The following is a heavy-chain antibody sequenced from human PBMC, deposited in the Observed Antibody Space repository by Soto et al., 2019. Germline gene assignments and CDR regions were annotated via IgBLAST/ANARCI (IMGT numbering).Heavy chain of an antibody. V-gene: IGHV3-23*01. D-gene: IGHD3-10*01. CDR3: AKRAFYGSGIPNYYGMDV. J-gene: IGHJ6*02. Sequence: EVHLLESGGGLVQPGGALRLSCAAAGFTFSSYAMTWVRQAPGKGLEWVSVISGTGGGTNNADSAKGRFTTSRDNSKNTLYLQMNSLRAEDTAVYYCAKRAFYGSGIPNYYGMDVWGQGTAVTVSS. CDR2: ISGTGGGT. CDR1: GFTFSSYA.